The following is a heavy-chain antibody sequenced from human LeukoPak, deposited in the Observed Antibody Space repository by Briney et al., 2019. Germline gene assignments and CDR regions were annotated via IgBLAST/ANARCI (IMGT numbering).Heavy chain of an antibody. Sequence: GGSLRLSCAASGFSFSTYAMSWVRQAPGKGLEWVSAISAGGATIYYADSVKGRFTVSRDNSKNSLYLHMNSLRAEDTAIYYCAKDSGGTYFYYYYYMDVWGKGTTVTVSS. V-gene: IGHV3-23*01. CDR1: GFSFSTYA. D-gene: IGHD1-26*01. CDR2: ISAGGATI. J-gene: IGHJ6*03. CDR3: AKDSGGTYFYYYYYMDV.